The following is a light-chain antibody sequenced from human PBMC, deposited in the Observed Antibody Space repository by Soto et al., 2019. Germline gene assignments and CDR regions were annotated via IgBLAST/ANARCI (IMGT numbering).Light chain of an antibody. J-gene: IGKJ1*01. CDR3: QQYNSWTPIT. CDR2: GAS. CDR1: QSVSSN. V-gene: IGKV3-15*01. Sequence: EVVMTQSPASLSASPGERVTLSCRASQSVSSNLAWYQQKPGQAPRLLIYGASTRATGIPARFSGSGSGTEFTLTISSLQSEDFAVYYCQQYNSWTPITFGQGTKV.